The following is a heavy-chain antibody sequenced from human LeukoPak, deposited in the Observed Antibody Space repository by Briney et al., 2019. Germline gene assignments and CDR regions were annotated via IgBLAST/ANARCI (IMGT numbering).Heavy chain of an antibody. CDR3: AKARVAVDDAFDI. J-gene: IGHJ3*02. CDR2: LSSSSSVI. CDR1: GFTFSTYA. Sequence: GGSLRLSCAASGFTFSTYAMDWVRQAPGKGLEWVSYLSSSSSVIYHADSVKGRFTISRDNAKNSLYLQMNSLRAEDTAVYYCAKARVAVDDAFDIWGQGTMVAVSS. V-gene: IGHV3-48*01. D-gene: IGHD6-19*01.